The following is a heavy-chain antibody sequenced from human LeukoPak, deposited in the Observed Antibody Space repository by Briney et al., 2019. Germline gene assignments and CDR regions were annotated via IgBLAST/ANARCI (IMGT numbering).Heavy chain of an antibody. J-gene: IGHJ4*02. D-gene: IGHD1-26*01. Sequence: PGGSLRLSCAASGFTFSSYAMSWVRQAPGKGLEWVSAISGSGGSTYYADSVKGRFTISRDNSKNTLYLQMNSLRAEDTAVYYCAKDLPPNIVGATSHFDYWGQGTLVTVSS. CDR2: ISGSGGST. CDR3: AKDLPPNIVGATSHFDY. V-gene: IGHV3-23*01. CDR1: GFTFSSYA.